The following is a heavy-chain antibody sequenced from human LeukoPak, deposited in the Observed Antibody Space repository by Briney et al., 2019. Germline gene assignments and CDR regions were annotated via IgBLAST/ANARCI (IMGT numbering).Heavy chain of an antibody. CDR3: ATNGWYCLDH. CDR1: GYSISSGYY. V-gene: IGHV4-38-2*02. J-gene: IGHJ1*01. CDR2: IYHSGST. D-gene: IGHD6-19*01. Sequence: PSETLSLTCTVSGYSISSGYYWGWIRQPPGKGLEWIGSIYHSGSTYYNPSLKSRVTISVDKSNNHFSLRLTSVTAADTAVYYCATNGWYCLDHWGQGALVTVSS.